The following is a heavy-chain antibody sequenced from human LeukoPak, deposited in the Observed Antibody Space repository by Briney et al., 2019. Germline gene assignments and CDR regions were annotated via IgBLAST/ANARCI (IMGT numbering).Heavy chain of an antibody. D-gene: IGHD6-19*01. V-gene: IGHV3-23*01. CDR1: GFTFSSYA. Sequence: GGSLRLPCAASGFTFSSYAMTWVRQAPGKGLEWVSVISDSGGTIHYAVSVKGRFTISRDNSKNTLYLQMNSLRAEDTAVYYCAKYISGYAPNFDYWGQETLVTVSS. J-gene: IGHJ4*02. CDR3: AKYISGYAPNFDY. CDR2: ISDSGGTI.